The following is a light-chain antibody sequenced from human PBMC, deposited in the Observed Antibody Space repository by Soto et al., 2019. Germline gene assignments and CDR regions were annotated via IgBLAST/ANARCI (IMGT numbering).Light chain of an antibody. Sequence: QSVLTQPPSVSAAPGQKVTISCSGSSSNLGNNFVSWYQHLPGTAPKLLIYDNNKRPSGIPDRFSGTKSGTSATLGITGLQTGDEAHYYCATWDSSLIAGVFGGGTKLTVL. CDR3: ATWDSSLIAGV. CDR1: SSNLGNNF. V-gene: IGLV1-51*01. J-gene: IGLJ2*01. CDR2: DNN.